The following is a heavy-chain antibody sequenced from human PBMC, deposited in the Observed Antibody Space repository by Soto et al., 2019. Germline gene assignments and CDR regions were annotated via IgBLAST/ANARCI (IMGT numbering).Heavy chain of an antibody. J-gene: IGHJ6*02. Sequence: QVQLVQSGAEVKKRGSSVTVSCKASGDNFSKYSFSWVRQAPRQGLEWVGGIIPLFGTPDYGQKLQDRGTISADESTTTVYMELSSPRDEDTGGYYLARDWPRGTMIVVESEKFGIDVWGQGTAVTVSS. CDR2: IIPLFGTP. V-gene: IGHV1-69*01. CDR3: ARDWPRGTMIVVESEKFGIDV. D-gene: IGHD3-22*01. CDR1: GDNFSKYS.